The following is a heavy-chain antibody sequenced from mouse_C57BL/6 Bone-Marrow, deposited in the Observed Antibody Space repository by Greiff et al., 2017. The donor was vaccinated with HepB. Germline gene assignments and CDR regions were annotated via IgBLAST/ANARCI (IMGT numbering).Heavy chain of an antibody. D-gene: IGHD6-1*01. CDR2: INPYNGGT. Sequence: EVQLQQSGPVLVKPGASVKMSCKASGYTFTDYYMNWVKQSHGKSLEWIGIINPYNGGTSYNQKFKGKATLTVENSSSTAYMELNSLTSEDSAVYYCARFTRTLFDYWGQGTTLTVSS. J-gene: IGHJ2*01. CDR3: ARFTRTLFDY. V-gene: IGHV1-19*01. CDR1: GYTFTDYY.